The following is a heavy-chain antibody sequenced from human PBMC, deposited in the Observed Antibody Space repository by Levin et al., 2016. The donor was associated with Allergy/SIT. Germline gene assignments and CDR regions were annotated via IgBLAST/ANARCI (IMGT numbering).Heavy chain of an antibody. CDR3: ARSGSIITIFGVVIPQGGNWFDP. J-gene: IGHJ5*02. V-gene: IGHV1-3*01. D-gene: IGHD3-3*01. CDR2: INAGNGNT. Sequence: WVRQAPGQRLEWMGWINAGNGNTKYSQKFQGRVTITRDTSASTAYMELSSLRSEDTAVYYCARSGSIITIFGVVIPQGGNWFDPWGQGTLVTVSS.